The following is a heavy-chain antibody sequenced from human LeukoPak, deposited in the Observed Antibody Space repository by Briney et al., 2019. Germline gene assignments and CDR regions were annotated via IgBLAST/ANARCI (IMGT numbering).Heavy chain of an antibody. Sequence: ASVKVSCKASGYTFTSYGISWVRQAPGQGLKWMGWISAYNGNTNYAQKLQGRVTMTTDTSTSTAYVELRSLRSDDTAVYYCARDVVVVPAAIPFFDYWGQGTLVTVSS. CDR3: ARDVVVVPAAIPFFDY. CDR2: ISAYNGNT. CDR1: GYTFTSYG. V-gene: IGHV1-18*01. J-gene: IGHJ4*02. D-gene: IGHD2-2*01.